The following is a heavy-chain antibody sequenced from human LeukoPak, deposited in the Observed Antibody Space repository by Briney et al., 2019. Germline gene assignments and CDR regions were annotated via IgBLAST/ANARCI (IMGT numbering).Heavy chain of an antibody. D-gene: IGHD2-15*01. CDR3: ARLSGPLGFCSGGPCYSDWYFDL. CDR2: VYYSGNT. CDR1: GGSFSGYY. V-gene: IGHV4-34*01. Sequence: KTSETLSLTCAVYGGSFSGYYWSWIRQPPGKGLEWVGNVYYSGNTYYNPSLKSRVIISVDTSKNQFSLKLSSVTAPETAVYYCARLSGPLGFCSGGPCYSDWYFDLWGRGTLVTVSS. J-gene: IGHJ2*01.